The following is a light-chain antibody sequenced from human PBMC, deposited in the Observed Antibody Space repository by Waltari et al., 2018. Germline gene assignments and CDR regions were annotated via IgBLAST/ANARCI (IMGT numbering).Light chain of an antibody. Sequence: RVMTQSPASLSVSPGERATLSCRASQSVRSDLAWFQQKPGRAHRLLIHEASTRVTGIPPRFSASGSGTEFTLTISSLQSEDFAIYYCQQYNDWPYTFGQGSKLEIK. V-gene: IGKV3D-15*01. J-gene: IGKJ2*01. CDR1: QSVRSD. CDR2: EAS. CDR3: QQYNDWPYT.